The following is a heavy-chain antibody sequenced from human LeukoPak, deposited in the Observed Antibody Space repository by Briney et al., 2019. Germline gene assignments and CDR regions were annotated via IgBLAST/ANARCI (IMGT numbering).Heavy chain of an antibody. V-gene: IGHV1-8*01. J-gene: IGHJ5*02. CDR1: GYTCTSYD. Sequence: ASVKVSCKASGYTCTSYDINWVRQATGQGLEWMGWMNPNSGNTGYAQKFQGRVTMTRNTSISTAYMELSSLRSEDTAVYYCARGRRICSSTSCFLRILTRASINWFDPWGQGTLVTVSS. CDR3: ARGRRICSSTSCFLRILTRASINWFDP. D-gene: IGHD2-2*01. CDR2: MNPNSGNT.